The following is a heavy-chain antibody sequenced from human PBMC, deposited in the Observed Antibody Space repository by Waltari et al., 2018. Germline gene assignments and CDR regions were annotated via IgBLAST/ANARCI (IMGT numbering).Heavy chain of an antibody. CDR3: FRLCPGLCLESFDI. CDR2: SNSNSGGT. J-gene: IGHJ3*02. Sequence: QVQLVQSGAEVKKTGASVKVSCKAAGYRFTGDYMNWVRQAPGQWLEWMGLSNSNSGGTNYSQKFQGRVTMTRDTSISPAYLELSRLSSADTALYYCFRLCPGLCLESFDIWGQGTMVTVSS. D-gene: IGHD3-3*01. CDR1: GYRFTGDY. V-gene: IGHV1-2*02.